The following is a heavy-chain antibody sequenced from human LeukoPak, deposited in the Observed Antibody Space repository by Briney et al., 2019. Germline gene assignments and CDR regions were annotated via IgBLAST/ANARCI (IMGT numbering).Heavy chain of an antibody. J-gene: IGHJ6*03. CDR1: GGSISGSSYY. CDR3: ASMASYYYGSGSYYDPPYYYYYYMDV. CDR2: IYYTGST. D-gene: IGHD3-10*01. V-gene: IGHV4-39*01. Sequence: SETLSLTCTVSGGSISGSSYYWGWIRQPPGKGLEWIGSIYYTGSTYYNPSLKSRVTISVDTSKNQFSLKLSSVTAADTAVYYCASMASYYYGSGSYYDPPYYYYYYMDVWGKGTTVTISS.